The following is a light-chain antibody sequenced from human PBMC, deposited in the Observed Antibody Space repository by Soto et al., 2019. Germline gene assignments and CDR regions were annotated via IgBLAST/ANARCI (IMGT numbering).Light chain of an antibody. V-gene: IGLV1-47*01. CDR1: SSNIGSNY. CDR2: RNN. Sequence: QSVLTQPPSASGTPGQRVTICCSGSSSNIGSNYVYWYQQLPGTAPKLLIYRNNQRPSGVPDRFSGSKSGTSASLAISGLRSEDEADYYCAAWDDSLSGDYVFGTGTKLTVL. J-gene: IGLJ1*01. CDR3: AAWDDSLSGDYV.